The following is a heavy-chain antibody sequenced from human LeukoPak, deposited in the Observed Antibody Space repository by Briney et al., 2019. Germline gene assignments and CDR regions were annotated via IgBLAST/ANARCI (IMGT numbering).Heavy chain of an antibody. CDR1: GGSISSGGYY. D-gene: IGHD6-13*01. J-gene: IGHJ6*02. CDR3: ARDMYSSSWYTPRFYYGMDV. Sequence: SETLSLTCTVSGGSISSGGYYWGWLRQPPGKGREWIGSIYYTGSSYYSPSLKRRVTISVNTSKNQFSLKLSSVTAADTAVYYCARDMYSSSWYTPRFYYGMDVWGQGTTVTVSS. CDR2: IYYTGSS. V-gene: IGHV4-39*07.